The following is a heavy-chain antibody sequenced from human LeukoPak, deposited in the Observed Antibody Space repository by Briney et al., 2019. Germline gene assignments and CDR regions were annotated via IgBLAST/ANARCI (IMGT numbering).Heavy chain of an antibody. CDR2: IKQDGSEK. CDR1: GFTFSSYE. V-gene: IGHV3-7*03. J-gene: IGHJ4*02. D-gene: IGHD4/OR15-4a*01. CDR3: ARRAGAYSHPYDY. Sequence: GSLRLSCAASGFTFSSYEMNWVRQAPGKGLEWVANIKQDGSEKYYVDSVKGRFTISRDNAKNSLYLQMNSLRAEDTAVYYCARRAGAYSHPYDYWGQGTLVTVSS.